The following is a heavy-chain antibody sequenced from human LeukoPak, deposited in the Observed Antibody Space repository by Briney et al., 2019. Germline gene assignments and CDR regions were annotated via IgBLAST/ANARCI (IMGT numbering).Heavy chain of an antibody. D-gene: IGHD3-10*01. CDR1: GGSISSYY. V-gene: IGHV4-59*08. J-gene: IGHJ3*02. CDR3: ARRAKSRAFDI. CDR2: IYYSGST. Sequence: SETLSLTCTVSGGSISSYYWSWIRQPPGKGLEWIGYIYYSGSTNYNPSLKSRVTISVDTSKNQFSLKLSSVTAADAALYFCARRAKSRAFDIWGQGTMVTVS.